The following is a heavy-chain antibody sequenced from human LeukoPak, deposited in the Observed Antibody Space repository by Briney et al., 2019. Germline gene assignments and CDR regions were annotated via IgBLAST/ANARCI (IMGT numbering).Heavy chain of an antibody. CDR2: INHSGST. V-gene: IGHV4-34*01. J-gene: IGHJ4*02. CDR3: ARSSAYYDYVWGSYRNKASYFDY. Sequence: SETLSLTCAVYGGSFSGYYWSWIRQPPGKGLEWIGEINHSGSTNYSPSLKSRVTISVDTSKNQFSLKLSSVTAADTAVYYCARSSAYYDYVWGSYRNKASYFDYWGQGTLVTVSS. D-gene: IGHD3-16*02. CDR1: GGSFSGYY.